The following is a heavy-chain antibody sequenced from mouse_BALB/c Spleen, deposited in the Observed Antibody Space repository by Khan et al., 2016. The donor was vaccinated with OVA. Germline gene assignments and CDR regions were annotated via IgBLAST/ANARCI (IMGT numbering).Heavy chain of an antibody. CDR2: INSNDGTS. CDR3: ARVFYRYDEGYWYFDV. CDR1: GYAFSGSG. J-gene: IGHJ1*01. V-gene: IGHV5-6-3*01. Sequence: EVELVESGGGLVQPGGSLKLSCAASGYAFSGSGMSWVRQTPDKRLELVATINSNDGTSSYPDRVKGRFTISRDNAENTRQLQISSLKSEDTAMYSSARVFYRYDEGYWYFDVWGAGTTVTVSS. D-gene: IGHD2-14*01.